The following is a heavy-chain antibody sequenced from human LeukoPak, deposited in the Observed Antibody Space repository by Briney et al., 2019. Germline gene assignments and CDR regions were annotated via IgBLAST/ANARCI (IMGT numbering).Heavy chain of an antibody. J-gene: IGHJ4*02. CDR2: IKSNIDGGTT. V-gene: IGHV3-15*01. Sequence: GGSLRLSCAASAFTFSNTWMNWARQAPAKGLDWVGRIKSNIDGGTTDYAAAVKGRFTISRDDSKNTLYLQMNSLEPEDTAVYYCTTTGNWGQGTPVTVSS. CDR3: TTTGN. CDR1: AFTFSNTW.